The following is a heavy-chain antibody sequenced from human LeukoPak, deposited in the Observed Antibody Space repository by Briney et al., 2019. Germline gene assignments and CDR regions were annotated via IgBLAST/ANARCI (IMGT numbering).Heavy chain of an antibody. J-gene: IGHJ4*02. CDR3: ASRDYDILTGYYTKDY. Sequence: PSETLSLTCTVSGGSISSYYWSWIRQPPGKGLEWIGYIYYSGSTNYNPSLKSRVTISVDTSKNQFSLKLSSVTAADTAVYYCASRDYDILTGYYTKDYWGQGTLVTVSS. CDR2: IYYSGST. CDR1: GGSISSYY. V-gene: IGHV4-59*01. D-gene: IGHD3-9*01.